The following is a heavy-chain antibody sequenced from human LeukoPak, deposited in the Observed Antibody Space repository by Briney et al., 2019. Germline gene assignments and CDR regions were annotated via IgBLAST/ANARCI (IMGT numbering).Heavy chain of an antibody. J-gene: IGHJ4*02. CDR2: IYYSGST. CDR1: GASVSSYY. V-gene: IGHV4-59*08. Sequence: SETLSLTCTVSGASVSSYYWSWIRQPPGKGLEWIGYIYYSGSTNYNPSLKSRVTISVDTSKNQFSLKLSSVTAADTAVYYCARLGYYDFWSGYYRTRWYFDYWGQGTLVTVSS. CDR3: ARLGYYDFWSGYYRTRWYFDY. D-gene: IGHD3-3*01.